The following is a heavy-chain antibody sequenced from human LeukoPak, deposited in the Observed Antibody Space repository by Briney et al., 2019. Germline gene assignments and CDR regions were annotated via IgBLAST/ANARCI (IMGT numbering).Heavy chain of an antibody. CDR3: ARDGEEVAGYFDY. J-gene: IGHJ4*02. Sequence: ASVKVSCKASGGTFSSYAISWVRQAPGQGLEWMGGIIPIFGTANYAQKFQGRVTITTDESTSTAYMELSSLRSEDTAVYYCARDGEEVAGYFDYWGQGTLVTVSS. CDR2: IIPIFGTA. D-gene: IGHD6-19*01. V-gene: IGHV1-69*05. CDR1: GGTFSSYA.